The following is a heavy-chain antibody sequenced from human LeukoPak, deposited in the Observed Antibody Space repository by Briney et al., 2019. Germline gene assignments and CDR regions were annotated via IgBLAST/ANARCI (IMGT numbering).Heavy chain of an antibody. CDR1: GGSISSYY. V-gene: IGHV4-59*01. D-gene: IGHD1-26*01. Sequence: SETLSLTCTVSGGSISSYYWSWVRQPPGKGLEWIGYIYYSGSTNYNPSLKSRVTISVDTSKNQFSLKLSSVTAADTAVYYCASGVLVGPRDDAFDIWGQGTMVTVSS. CDR2: IYYSGST. CDR3: ASGVLVGPRDDAFDI. J-gene: IGHJ3*02.